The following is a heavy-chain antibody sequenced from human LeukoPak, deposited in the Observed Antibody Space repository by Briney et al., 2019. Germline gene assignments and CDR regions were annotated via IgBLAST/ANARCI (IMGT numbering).Heavy chain of an antibody. CDR2: ISGSGGST. CDR3: AKCYDYVWGSYRSSPLDY. CDR1: GFTFSSYG. Sequence: GGSLRLSCAASGFTFSSYGMSWVRQAPGKGLEWVSAISGSGGSTYYADSVRGRFTISRDNSKNTLCLQMNSLRAEDTAVCYCAKCYDYVWGSYRSSPLDYWGQGTLVTVSS. J-gene: IGHJ4*02. D-gene: IGHD3-16*02. V-gene: IGHV3-23*01.